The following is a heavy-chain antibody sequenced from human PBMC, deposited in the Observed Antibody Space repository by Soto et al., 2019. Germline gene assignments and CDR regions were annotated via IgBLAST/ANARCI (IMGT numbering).Heavy chain of an antibody. V-gene: IGHV4-38-2*02. Sequence: SETLSLTCTVSNYSISSGYYWGWIRQSPGEGLEWIVSTYHSGTTYYNPSLKSRVTISIDTSKNQFSLKLTSVTSAHTAVYFCARVAFGPIDYWGQGTLVTVSS. CDR1: NYSISSGYY. CDR2: TYHSGTT. CDR3: ARVAFGPIDY. J-gene: IGHJ4*02. D-gene: IGHD3-16*01.